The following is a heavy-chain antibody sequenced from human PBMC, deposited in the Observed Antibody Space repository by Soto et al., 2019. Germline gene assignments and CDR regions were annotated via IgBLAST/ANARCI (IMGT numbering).Heavy chain of an antibody. Sequence: QVQLVQSGAEVKKPGSSVKVSCKASGGTFNRYAISWVRQAPGQGLEWMGGIIPIFGIGNDAQRFQGRVTITADESTDTAYIELSSLRSKDTGVYYCARSAITLFGVVSIPPHYYSEMDVWGQGTTVTVSS. CDR1: GGTFNRYA. CDR2: IIPIFGIG. CDR3: ARSAITLFGVVSIPPHYYSEMDV. D-gene: IGHD3-3*01. V-gene: IGHV1-69*01. J-gene: IGHJ6*02.